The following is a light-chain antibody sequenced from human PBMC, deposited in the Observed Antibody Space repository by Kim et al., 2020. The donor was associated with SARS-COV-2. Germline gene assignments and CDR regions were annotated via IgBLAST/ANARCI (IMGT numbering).Light chain of an antibody. CDR3: QQCCDSSMYT. CDR2: GAS. CDR1: QSVSSNS. J-gene: IGKJ2*01. Sequence: EIVLTQSPATLSLSPGERATLSCRASQSVSSNSLVWYQQKPGQAPRLLIHGASIRATGIPDRFSGSGSGTDFTLTISRLEPEDFAVYYCQQCCDSSMYTFGQGTKLEI. V-gene: IGKV3-20*01.